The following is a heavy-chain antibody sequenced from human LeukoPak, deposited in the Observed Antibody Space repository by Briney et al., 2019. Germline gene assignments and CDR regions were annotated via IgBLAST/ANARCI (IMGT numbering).Heavy chain of an antibody. CDR3: ATTTIRLGY. CDR1: GGSISSSSHY. CDR2: MYYRGST. V-gene: IGHV4-39*07. D-gene: IGHD1-26*01. Sequence: SETLSLTCTVSGGSISSSSHYWGWIRQPPGKGLEWIGSMYYRGSTYHNPSLKSRVTISVDTSKNQFSLKLSSVTATDTAVYYCATTTIRLGYWGQGTLVTVSS. J-gene: IGHJ4*02.